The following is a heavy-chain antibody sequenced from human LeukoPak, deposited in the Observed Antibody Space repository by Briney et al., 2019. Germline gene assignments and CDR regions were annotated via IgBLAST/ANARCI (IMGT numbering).Heavy chain of an antibody. D-gene: IGHD1-1*01. V-gene: IGHV3-23*01. J-gene: IGHJ4*02. CDR3: AKSGGGTIRAYFDY. CDR1: GFTFSSYA. Sequence: GGSLRLSRAASGFTFSSYAMSWVRQAPGKGLEWVSAITGSGSTTYYADSVKGRFTISRDLSKDMLYLQMNSLRAEDTAVYYCAKSGGGTIRAYFDYWGQGTLVTVSS. CDR2: ITGSGSTT.